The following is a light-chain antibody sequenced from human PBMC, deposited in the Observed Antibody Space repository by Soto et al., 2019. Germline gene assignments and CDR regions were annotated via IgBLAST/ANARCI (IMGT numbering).Light chain of an antibody. CDR1: SSDVGGYNY. V-gene: IGLV2-11*01. Sequence: QSALTQPRSVSGSPGQSVTISCTGTSSDVGGYNYVSWYQQHPGKAPKLMIYDVSKRPSGVPDRFSGSKSGNTASLTISGLQAEDEADYYCCSYAGSYNYVFGTGIKATV. CDR2: DVS. CDR3: CSYAGSYNYV. J-gene: IGLJ1*01.